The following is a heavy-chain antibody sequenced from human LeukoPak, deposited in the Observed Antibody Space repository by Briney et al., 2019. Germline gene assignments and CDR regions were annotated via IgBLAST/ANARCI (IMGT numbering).Heavy chain of an antibody. J-gene: IGHJ6*03. D-gene: IGHD2-2*01. Sequence: ASVKVSCRASGGTFSRYAISWVRQAPGQGPEWMGGIIPVIGTPNYAQKFQGRVTITADESTSTAYMELSSLRSDDTAVYFCARSAGGVIVEPGATLLYYYYYYYMDVWGKGTTVTVSS. CDR1: GGTFSRYA. CDR3: ARSAGGVIVEPGATLLYYYYYYYMDV. CDR2: IIPVIGTP. V-gene: IGHV1-69*13.